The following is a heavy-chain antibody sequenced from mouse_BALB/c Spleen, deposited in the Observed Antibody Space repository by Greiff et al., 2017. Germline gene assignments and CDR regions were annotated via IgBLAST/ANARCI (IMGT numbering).Heavy chain of an antibody. CDR3: ARSGNSYAMDY. D-gene: IGHD2-1*01. CDR1: GYAFTNYL. Sequence: QVQLQQSGAELVRPGTSVKVSCKASGYAFTNYLIEWVKQRPGQGLEWIGVINPGSGGTNYNEKFKGKATLTADKSSSTAYMQLSSLTSDDSAVYFCARSGNSYAMDYWGQGTSVTVSS. CDR2: INPGSGGT. J-gene: IGHJ4*01. V-gene: IGHV1-54*03.